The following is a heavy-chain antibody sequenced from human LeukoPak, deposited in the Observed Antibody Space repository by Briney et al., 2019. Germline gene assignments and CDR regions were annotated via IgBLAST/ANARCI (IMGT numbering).Heavy chain of an antibody. D-gene: IGHD3-10*01. CDR3: AKSGGLSGSGRLAMDV. CDR2: ISGSGGST. CDR1: GFTISTYA. Sequence: PGGSLRLSCAASGFTISTYAMSWVRLAPGKGLEWVSGISGSGGSTYYADSVKGRFTSSRDNSNNTLYVQMNSLRVEDTAVYYCAKSGGLSGSGRLAMDVWGQGTTVTVSS. J-gene: IGHJ6*02. V-gene: IGHV3-23*01.